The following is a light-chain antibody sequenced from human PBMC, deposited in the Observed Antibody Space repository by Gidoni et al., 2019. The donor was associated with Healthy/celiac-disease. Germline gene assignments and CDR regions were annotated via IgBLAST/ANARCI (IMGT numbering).Light chain of an antibody. CDR2: WAS. Sequence: DIVMTQSPDSLAVSLGERATINCKSSQSVLYSSNNKNYLAWYQQKPGQPPKLLIYWASTRESGVPDRFSGSGSGTYFTLTISSLQAEDVAVYYCHQYYSGYTFXQXTKLXIK. J-gene: IGKJ2*01. V-gene: IGKV4-1*01. CDR3: HQYYSGYT. CDR1: QSVLYSSNNKNY.